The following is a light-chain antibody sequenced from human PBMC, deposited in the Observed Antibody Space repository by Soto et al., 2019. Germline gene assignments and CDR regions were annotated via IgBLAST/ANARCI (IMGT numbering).Light chain of an antibody. J-gene: IGLJ3*02. CDR2: VNSDGSH. V-gene: IGLV4-69*01. CDR1: SGHSRYA. CDR3: QPWGTGIQV. Sequence: QPVLTQSPSASASLGASVKLTCTLSSGHSRYAIAWHQQQPEKGPRYLMKVNSDGSHSKGDGIPDRFSGSSSGLDRYLTIPPPQSDDGADYYCQPWGTGIQVFGGGTKLTVL.